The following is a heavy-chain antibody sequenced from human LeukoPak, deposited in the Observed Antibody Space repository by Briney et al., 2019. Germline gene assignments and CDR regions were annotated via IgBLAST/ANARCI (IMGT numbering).Heavy chain of an antibody. V-gene: IGHV3-23*01. Sequence: PGGSLRLSCAASGFTFSSYGMSWVRQAPGKGLEWVSAISGSGGSTYYADSVKGRFTISRDNSKNTLYLQMNSLRAEDTAVYYCAKDPNTYYYGSGSYFDYWGQGTLVTVSS. CDR2: ISGSGGST. CDR3: AKDPNTYYYGSGSYFDY. D-gene: IGHD3-10*01. J-gene: IGHJ4*02. CDR1: GFTFSSYG.